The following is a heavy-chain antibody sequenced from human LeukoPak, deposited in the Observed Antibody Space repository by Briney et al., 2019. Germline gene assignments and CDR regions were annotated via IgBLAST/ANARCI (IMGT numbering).Heavy chain of an antibody. D-gene: IGHD2/OR15-2a*01. V-gene: IGHV1-2*02. Sequence: ASVKVSCRSSGFTFTDHYIHWVRQGPGQGLEWMGYIGPHSTFTSSPQEFQGRVTMTRDASMSTAYMELTRLTSDDSAVYYCVREGEGPLSKDFDYWGQGTLVTVSS. J-gene: IGHJ4*02. CDR3: VREGEGPLSKDFDY. CDR1: GFTFTDHY. CDR2: IGPHSTFT.